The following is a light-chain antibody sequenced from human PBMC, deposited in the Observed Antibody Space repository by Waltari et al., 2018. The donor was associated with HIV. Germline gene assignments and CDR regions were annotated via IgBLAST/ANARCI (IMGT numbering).Light chain of an antibody. V-gene: IGLV2-11*01. CDR2: EVN. CDR3: CSYAGSYTYV. Sequence: QSAPTQPRSVSGSPGQSVTISCTGTSSDIGYFDYVSWYQQYPGKAPKVIIYEVNQRPSGVPDRFTGSKSGITASLTISGLQGDDEADYYCCSYAGSYTYVFGTGTKVNVL. J-gene: IGLJ1*01. CDR1: SSDIGYFDY.